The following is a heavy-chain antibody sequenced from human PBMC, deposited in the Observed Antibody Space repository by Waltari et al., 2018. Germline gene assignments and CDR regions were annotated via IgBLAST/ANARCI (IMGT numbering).Heavy chain of an antibody. Sequence: QVQLGQSGAEVRKPGASVKVSCKASGYTFTGHYMPWGRQAPGQGLEWMGWINPNSGGTNYAQNFQGRVTMTGDTSTSTVYMDLSGLRSDDTAVYYCARGWYFDFWSNYFENNWFDPWGQGTLVTVSS. CDR3: ARGWYFDFWSNYFENNWFDP. D-gene: IGHD3-3*01. CDR2: INPNSGGT. J-gene: IGHJ5*02. V-gene: IGHV1-2*02. CDR1: GYTFTGHY.